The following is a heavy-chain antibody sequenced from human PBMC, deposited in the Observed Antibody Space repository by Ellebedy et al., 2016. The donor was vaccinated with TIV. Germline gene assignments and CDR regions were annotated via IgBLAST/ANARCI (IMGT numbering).Heavy chain of an antibody. D-gene: IGHD3-9*01. CDR2: IDYSGST. V-gene: IGHV4-59*12. CDR3: ARVIAQYEYYEILTGYYWFDP. J-gene: IGHJ5*02. CDR1: GGSISSYY. Sequence: SETLSLTCTVSGGSISSYYWSWIRQPPGKGLEWIGYIDYSGSTNYSPSLKSRVTMSVDTANNQFSLTLRSVSAADTALYYCARVIAQYEYYEILTGYYWFDPWGQGTLVTVSS.